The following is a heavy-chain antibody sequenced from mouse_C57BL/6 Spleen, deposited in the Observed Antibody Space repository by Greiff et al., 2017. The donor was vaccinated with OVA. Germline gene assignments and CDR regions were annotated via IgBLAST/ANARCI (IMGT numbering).Heavy chain of an antibody. CDR2: IDPSVSYT. J-gene: IGHJ4*01. D-gene: IGHD3-2*02. Sequence: QVQLQQPGAELVMPGASVKLSCKASGYTFTSYWMHWVKQRPGQGLEWIGEIDPSVSYTNYNQKFKGKSTLTVDKSSSTAYMQLSSLTSEDSAVYYCARLRDSSGYDAMDYWGQGTSVTVSS. CDR3: ARLRDSSGYDAMDY. V-gene: IGHV1-69*01. CDR1: GYTFTSYW.